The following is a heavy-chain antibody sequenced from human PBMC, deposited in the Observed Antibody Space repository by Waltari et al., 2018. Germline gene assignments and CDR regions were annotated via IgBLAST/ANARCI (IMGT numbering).Heavy chain of an antibody. D-gene: IGHD2-15*01. Sequence: QVQLQESGPGLVKPSETLSLTCTVSGGSISSHYWSWIRQPPGKGLEWIGYIYYSGSTNYNPSLKSRVTISVDTSKNQCSPKLSSVTAADTAVYYCARAPYCSGGSCYFWYFDLWGRGTLVTVSS. CDR3: ARAPYCSGGSCYFWYFDL. J-gene: IGHJ2*01. CDR2: IYYSGST. CDR1: GGSISSHY. V-gene: IGHV4-59*11.